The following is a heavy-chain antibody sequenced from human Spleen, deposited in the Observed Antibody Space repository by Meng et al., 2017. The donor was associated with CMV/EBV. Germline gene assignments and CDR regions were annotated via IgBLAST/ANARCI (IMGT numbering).Heavy chain of an antibody. CDR2: IYWDDDK. CDR3: AHSSDYSNYVDY. V-gene: IGHV2-5*02. Sequence: QITLTESGPAPVTHTQTLTRTCTFAGFSLSTSGVGGRWIRQPPGKALEWLALIYWDDDKRYSPSLKSRLTITKDPSKNQVVLTMTNMDPVDTATYYCAHSSDYSNYVDYWGQGTLVTVSS. J-gene: IGHJ4*02. D-gene: IGHD4-11*01. CDR1: GFSLSTSGVG.